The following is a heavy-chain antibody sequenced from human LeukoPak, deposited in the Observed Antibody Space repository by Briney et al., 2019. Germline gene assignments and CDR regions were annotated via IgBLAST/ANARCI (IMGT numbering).Heavy chain of an antibody. CDR1: GFTLSFYG. D-gene: IGHD6-19*01. CDR3: ARDRAVANIGQLSPFDY. Sequence: GGSLTLSCAASGFTLSFYGMSGIPPAPGKGPECLSSITNRENSIHYADSVKSRFTISRDNARNSLYLQIDSLRAEDTGVYYCARDRAVANIGQLSPFDYCGQGTLVTVSS. CDR2: ITNRENSI. J-gene: IGHJ4*02. V-gene: IGHV3-48*04.